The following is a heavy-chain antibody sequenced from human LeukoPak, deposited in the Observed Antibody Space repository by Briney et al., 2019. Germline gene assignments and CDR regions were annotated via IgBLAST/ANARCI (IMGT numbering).Heavy chain of an antibody. CDR2: IIPIFGTA. CDR3: ASRYCSSTSCYGGRSGFDP. J-gene: IGHJ5*02. CDR1: GGTFSSYA. V-gene: IGHV1-69*01. D-gene: IGHD2-2*01. Sequence: SVKVSCKASGGTFSSYAISWVRQAPGQGLEWMGGIIPIFGTANYAQKFQGRVTITADESTSTAYIELSSLRSEDTAVYYCASRYCSSTSCYGGRSGFDPWGQGTLVTVSS.